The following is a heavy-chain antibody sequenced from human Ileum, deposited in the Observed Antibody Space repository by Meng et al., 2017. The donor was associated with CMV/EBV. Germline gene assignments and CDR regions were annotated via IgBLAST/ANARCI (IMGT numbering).Heavy chain of an antibody. J-gene: IGHJ1*01. CDR1: GCSISSGDYY. Sequence: QVQLQESGPGLVKPSQTLSLTCTVSGCSISSGDYYWSWIREPPGKGLEWIGYINYRGTTYYNPSLKSRLTISVDTSNNQFSLILSSVTAADTALYYCARAISGHYYVPWGQGTLVTVSS. CDR2: INYRGTT. D-gene: IGHD3-22*01. V-gene: IGHV4-30-4*08. CDR3: ARAISGHYYVP.